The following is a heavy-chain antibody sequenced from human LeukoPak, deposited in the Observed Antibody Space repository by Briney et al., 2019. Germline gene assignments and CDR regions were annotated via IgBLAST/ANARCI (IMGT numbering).Heavy chain of an antibody. CDR1: GFTFSNYW. CDR3: AREVTPYY. J-gene: IGHJ4*02. D-gene: IGHD2-21*02. CDR2: IKQDGSEK. Sequence: QAGGSLRLSCVASGFTFSNYWMSWVRQAPGKGLEWVANIKQDGSEKYYVDSVKGRFTISRDNAKNSLYLQMDSLRAEDTAVYYCAREVTPYYWGQGTLVTVSS. V-gene: IGHV3-7*01.